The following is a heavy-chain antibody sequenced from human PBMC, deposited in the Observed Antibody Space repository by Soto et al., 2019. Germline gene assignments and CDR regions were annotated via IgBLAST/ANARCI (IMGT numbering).Heavy chain of an antibody. CDR1: GFTVSNNY. CDR2: IYSGGYT. D-gene: IGHD3-10*01. Sequence: EVQLVESGGGLIQPGGSLRLSCAVSGFTVSNNYMSWVRQAPGKGLEGVSVIYSGGYTAYGDSVKGRFTISRDNSKNPLFFKMSARGAGDRGGFYGAARGGGGGYWGQGTLVTVSS. CDR3: AARGGGGGY. J-gene: IGHJ4*02. V-gene: IGHV3-53*01.